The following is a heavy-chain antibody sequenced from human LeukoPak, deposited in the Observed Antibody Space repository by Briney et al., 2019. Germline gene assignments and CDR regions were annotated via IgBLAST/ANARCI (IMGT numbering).Heavy chain of an antibody. Sequence: GASVKVSCKAAGYTFTRSGISWVRQAPGQGLEWMGWISGYNGNTNYAQKLQGRVTMTTDTSTSTAYMELRSLRSDDTAVYYCARDIRCSSTSCYMGYYYYYMDVWGKGTTVTVSS. D-gene: IGHD2-2*02. CDR3: ARDIRCSSTSCYMGYYYYYMDV. CDR1: GYTFTRSG. V-gene: IGHV1-18*01. CDR2: ISGYNGNT. J-gene: IGHJ6*03.